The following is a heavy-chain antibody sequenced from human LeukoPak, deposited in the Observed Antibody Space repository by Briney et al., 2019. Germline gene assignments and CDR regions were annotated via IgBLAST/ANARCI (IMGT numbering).Heavy chain of an antibody. CDR2: ISRSSSII. CDR3: TKDRSGRETGNQRDDY. CDR1: GFTFSNYS. D-gene: IGHD1-14*01. Sequence: GGSLRLSCAASGFTFSNYSMNWVRQAPGKGLEWVSYISRSSSIIYYADSVKGRFTISRDNAKNSLFLQMNSLRAEDTAVYFCTKDRSGRETGNQRDDYWGQGTLVTVSS. V-gene: IGHV3-48*01. J-gene: IGHJ4*02.